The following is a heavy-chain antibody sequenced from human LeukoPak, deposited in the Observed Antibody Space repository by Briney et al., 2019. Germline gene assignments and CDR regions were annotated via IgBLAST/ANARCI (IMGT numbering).Heavy chain of an antibody. V-gene: IGHV1-18*01. CDR3: ARARRDGTLPFDY. CDR1: GYTFTSYG. Sequence: GASVKVSCKTSGYTFTSYGISWVRQAPGQGLEWMGWISAYNGNTNYAQKLQGRVTITADESTSTAYMELSSLRSEDTAVYYCARARRDGTLPFDYWGQGTLVTVSS. CDR2: ISAYNGNT. D-gene: IGHD5-24*01. J-gene: IGHJ4*02.